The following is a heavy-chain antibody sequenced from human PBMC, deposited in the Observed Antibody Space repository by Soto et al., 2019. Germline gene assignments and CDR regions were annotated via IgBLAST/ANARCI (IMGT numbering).Heavy chain of an antibody. CDR1: GFTFSSYS. V-gene: IGHV3-21*01. J-gene: IGHJ3*02. Sequence: GGSRRLSCAASGFTFSSYSMNWFRQSPGKGREWLSSISSSSSYIYYPNSLKGRFTTSRQNAKNSLYLKMNSPRAEDTAVYYCASGPVLLWFGEAPPTDAFDIWGQGTMVTVSS. D-gene: IGHD3-10*01. CDR2: ISSSSSYI. CDR3: ASGPVLLWFGEAPPTDAFDI.